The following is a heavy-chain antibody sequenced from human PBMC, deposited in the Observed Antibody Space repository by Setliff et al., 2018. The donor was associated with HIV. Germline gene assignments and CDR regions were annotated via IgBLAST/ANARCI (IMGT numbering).Heavy chain of an antibody. V-gene: IGHV4-4*07. J-gene: IGHJ4*02. Sequence: SETLSLTCSVSGDSISTYCWIWIRQPPGKGLEWIGRIYTSGSSNYNPSLKSRVTMSLDTSKTQYSLKLNSVTAADTAVYYCARLEYYSDGNGYLQFYFDYWGQGTLVTVSS. D-gene: IGHD3-22*01. CDR2: IYTSGSS. CDR3: ARLEYYSDGNGYLQFYFDY. CDR1: GDSISTYC.